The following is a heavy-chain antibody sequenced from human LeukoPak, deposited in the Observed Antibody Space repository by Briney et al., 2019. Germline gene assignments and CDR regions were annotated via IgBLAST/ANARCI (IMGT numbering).Heavy chain of an antibody. D-gene: IGHD6-13*01. CDR2: ISSNGGST. CDR1: GFTFSSYA. J-gene: IGHJ4*02. Sequence: GGSLRLSCAASGFTFSSYAMHWVRQAPGKGLEYVSAISSNGGSTYYANSVKGRFTISRDNSKNMLYLQLGSLRAEDMAVYYCARTHIAAAGTVFDYWGQGTLVTVSS. V-gene: IGHV3-64*01. CDR3: ARTHIAAAGTVFDY.